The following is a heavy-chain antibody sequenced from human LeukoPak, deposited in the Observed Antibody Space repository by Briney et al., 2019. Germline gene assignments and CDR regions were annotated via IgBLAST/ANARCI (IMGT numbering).Heavy chain of an antibody. V-gene: IGHV4-61*01. D-gene: IGHD3-22*01. Sequence: SETLSLTCAVSGYSISSGYYWGWVRQPPGKGLEWIGYIYYSGSTNYNPSLKSRVTISVDTSKNQFSLKLSSVTAADTAVYYCARDYYDSSGLDYWGQGTLVTVSS. CDR1: GYSISSGYY. J-gene: IGHJ4*02. CDR3: ARDYYDSSGLDY. CDR2: IYYSGST.